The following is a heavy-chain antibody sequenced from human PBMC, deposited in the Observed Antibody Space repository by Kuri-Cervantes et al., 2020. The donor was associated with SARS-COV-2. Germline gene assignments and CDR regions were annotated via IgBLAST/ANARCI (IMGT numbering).Heavy chain of an antibody. J-gene: IGHJ6*02. CDR3: ARDLNYYYDGMDV. Sequence: GGSLRLSCAASGFTFSSYEMNWVRQAPGKGLEWVSYTSSSGSTIYYADSVKGRFTISRDNSKNTLYLQMNSLRAEDTAVYYCARDLNYYYDGMDVWGQGTTVTVSS. V-gene: IGHV3-48*03. CDR2: TSSSGSTI. CDR1: GFTFSSYE.